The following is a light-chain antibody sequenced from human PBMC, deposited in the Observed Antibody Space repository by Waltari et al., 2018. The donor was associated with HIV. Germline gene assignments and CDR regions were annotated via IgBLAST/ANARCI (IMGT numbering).Light chain of an antibody. CDR2: EVS. J-gene: IGKJ1*01. CDR3: MQGTHWPRT. V-gene: IGKV2-30*01. CDR1: QRLVSSDGYTY. Sequence: DVAMTQSPLSLPVTLGQPATFPCRSSQRLVSSDGYTYLDWLQQRPGQSPRRLIYEVSKRDSGVPDRFSGSGSGTDFTLRISRVEAEDVGVYYCMQGTHWPRTFGQGTKVEI.